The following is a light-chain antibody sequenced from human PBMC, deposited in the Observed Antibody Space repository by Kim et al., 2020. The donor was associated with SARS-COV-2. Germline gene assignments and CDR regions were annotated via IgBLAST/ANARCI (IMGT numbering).Light chain of an antibody. Sequence: SAGERATLSCRASQSVSSSYLAWYQQKPGQAPRLFIYGASSRATGIPDRFSGSGSGTDFTLAISRLEPEDFAVYYCQQYDSSPITFGQGTRLEIK. V-gene: IGKV3-20*01. CDR3: QQYDSSPIT. CDR2: GAS. CDR1: QSVSSSY. J-gene: IGKJ5*01.